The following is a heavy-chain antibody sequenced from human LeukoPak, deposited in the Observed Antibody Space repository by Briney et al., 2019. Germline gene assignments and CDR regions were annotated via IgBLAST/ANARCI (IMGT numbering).Heavy chain of an antibody. V-gene: IGHV3-11*01. CDR3: ARGHWGLVC. CDR1: GFTLSNHY. J-gene: IGHJ4*02. CDR2: LSNTGSDI. Sequence: GGSLRLSCTVSGFTLSNHYMTWIRQAPGKGLEYISYLSNTGSDIFYADSVKGRFSISRDNAKNSLYLQMNSLRAEDTAVYYCARGHWGLVCWGQGTLVTVSS. D-gene: IGHD7-27*01.